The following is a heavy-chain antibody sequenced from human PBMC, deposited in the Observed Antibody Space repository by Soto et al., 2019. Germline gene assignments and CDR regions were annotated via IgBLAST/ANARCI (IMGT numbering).Heavy chain of an antibody. CDR3: ARGYFYSGDL. CDR2: INEDESEK. Sequence: EVQLVESGGGLVQPGGSLRLSCVASGFTFRSYWMSWVRQAPGKGLEWVANINEDESEKNYVDSVKGRFTISRDNAKNSLYLQMNSLRAEDTAMYLCARGYFYSGDLWGQGTLVTVSP. CDR1: GFTFRSYW. V-gene: IGHV3-7*05. J-gene: IGHJ5*02. D-gene: IGHD4-4*01.